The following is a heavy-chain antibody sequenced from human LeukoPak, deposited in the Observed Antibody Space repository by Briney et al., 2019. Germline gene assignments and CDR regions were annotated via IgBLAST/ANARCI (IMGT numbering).Heavy chain of an antibody. CDR2: ISYSGANS. V-gene: IGHV3-23*01. CDR1: GFTFSGSA. Sequence: GGSLRLSCAASGFTFSGSAMSWVRQAPGEGLEWVSLISYSGANSYYTDSVRGRFTISRDNSKNTLYLQMNSLRAEDTAVYYCARALSAMVPDYWGQGTLLTVSS. CDR3: ARALSAMVPDY. D-gene: IGHD5-18*01. J-gene: IGHJ4*02.